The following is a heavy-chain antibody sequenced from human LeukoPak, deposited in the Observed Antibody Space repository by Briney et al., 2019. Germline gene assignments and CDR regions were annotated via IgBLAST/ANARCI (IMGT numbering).Heavy chain of an antibody. Sequence: GGSLRLSCTASGFTFSSYDMNWVRQAPGKGLEWVSSISSSGYIYYADPVKGRFSISRDNVKNSLYLQMDNLRAEDTAVYYCARDRGYTRTNTGGYPVFDLWGQGTLVTVSS. V-gene: IGHV3-69-1*01. CDR3: ARDRGYTRTNTGGYPVFDL. CDR1: GFTFSSYD. J-gene: IGHJ4*02. D-gene: IGHD2-8*02. CDR2: ISSSGYI.